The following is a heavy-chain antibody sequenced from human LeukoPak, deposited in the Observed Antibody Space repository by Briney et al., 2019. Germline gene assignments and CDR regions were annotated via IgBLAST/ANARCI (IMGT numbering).Heavy chain of an antibody. Sequence: PGRSLRLSCAASGFSSYGMHWVRQAPGKGPEWVAVIWYDESNKYYADSVKGRFTISRDNSRNTLYLQMNSLRAEDTAVYYCARDGFSSSWYGRALDYWGQGTLVTVSS. CDR1: GFSSYG. CDR2: IWYDESNK. V-gene: IGHV3-33*01. CDR3: ARDGFSSSWYGRALDY. D-gene: IGHD6-13*01. J-gene: IGHJ4*02.